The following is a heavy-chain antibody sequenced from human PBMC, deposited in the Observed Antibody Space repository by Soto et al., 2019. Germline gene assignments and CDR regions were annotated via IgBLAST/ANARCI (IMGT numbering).Heavy chain of an antibody. V-gene: IGHV4-34*01. CDR3: ARGVITMVRGVIRTYYYYMDV. Sequence: PSETLSLTCAVYGGSFSGYYWSWIRQPPGKGLEWIGEINHSGSTNYNPSLKSRVTISVDTSKNQFSLKLSSVTAADTAVYYCARGVITMVRGVIRTYYYYMDVWGKGTTVTVSS. CDR2: INHSGST. D-gene: IGHD3-10*01. CDR1: GGSFSGYY. J-gene: IGHJ6*03.